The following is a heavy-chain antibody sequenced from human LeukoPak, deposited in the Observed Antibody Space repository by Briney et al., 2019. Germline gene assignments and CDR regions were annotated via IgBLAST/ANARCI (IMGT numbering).Heavy chain of an antibody. CDR2: IILMFGTT. CDR3: TRDEYKGSATFNY. CDR1: GGTFRSAA. Sequence: ASVKVSCKASGGTFRSAAMSWVRQAPGRGLEWVGHIILMFGTTTYAQKFQGRVTISAYESTTTVDMELSRLTSNAAAIYYCTRDEYKGSATFNYWGQGTQVIVSS. J-gene: IGHJ4*02. D-gene: IGHD1-1*01. V-gene: IGHV1-69*13.